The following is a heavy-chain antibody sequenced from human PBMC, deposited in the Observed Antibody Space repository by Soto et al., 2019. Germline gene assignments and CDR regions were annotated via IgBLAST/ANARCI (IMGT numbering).Heavy chain of an antibody. CDR3: ARHPHYGDYVAWFDP. CDR2: IYYSGST. V-gene: IGHV4-59*08. CDR1: GGSISSYY. J-gene: IGHJ5*02. D-gene: IGHD4-17*01. Sequence: SETLSLTCTVSGGSISSYYWSWIRQPPGKGLEWIGNIYYSGSTNYNPSLKSRLTISVDTSKNQFSLTLNSVTAADTAMYYCARHPHYGDYVAWFDPWGQGTLVTVS.